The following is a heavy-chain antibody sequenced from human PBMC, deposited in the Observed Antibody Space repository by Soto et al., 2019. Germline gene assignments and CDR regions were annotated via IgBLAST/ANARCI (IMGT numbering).Heavy chain of an antibody. CDR1: GYSISSGYY. V-gene: IGHV4-38-2*02. J-gene: IGHJ4*02. CDR2: IYHSGST. Sequence: SETLSLTCAVSGYSISSGYYWGWIRQPPGKGLEWIGSIYHSGSTYYNPSLKSRVTISVDTSKNQFSLKLSSVTAADTAVYYCAREHGYCKYYFDYWGQGTPVTVSS. D-gene: IGHD3-22*01. CDR3: AREHGYCKYYFDY.